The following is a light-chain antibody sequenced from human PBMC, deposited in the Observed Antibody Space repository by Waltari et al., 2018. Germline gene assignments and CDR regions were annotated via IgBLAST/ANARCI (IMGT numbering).Light chain of an antibody. V-gene: IGKV3-15*01. Sequence: EMVMTQSPATLSVFPGERATLSCRASQSIRSNLAWYQHKPGQAPRLLIYGASTRATGIPARFSGSGSGTESTLTISSLQSEDFAVYFCQQYDDWLGTFGQGTKVEIK. CDR1: QSIRSN. CDR3: QQYDDWLGT. J-gene: IGKJ1*01. CDR2: GAS.